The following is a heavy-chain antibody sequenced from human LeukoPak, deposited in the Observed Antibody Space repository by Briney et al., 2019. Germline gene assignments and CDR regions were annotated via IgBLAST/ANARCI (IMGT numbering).Heavy chain of an antibody. Sequence: PGGSPRLSCAASGFTVSNNYMSWVRQAPGKGLEWVSVIYSGNSKYYADSVKGRFTISRDNSKNTVYLQMNSLRVEDTAVYYCARDFECSGGSCNSAYWGQGTLVTVSS. D-gene: IGHD2-15*01. J-gene: IGHJ4*02. CDR1: GFTVSNNY. CDR2: IYSGNSK. CDR3: ARDFECSGGSCNSAY. V-gene: IGHV3-53*01.